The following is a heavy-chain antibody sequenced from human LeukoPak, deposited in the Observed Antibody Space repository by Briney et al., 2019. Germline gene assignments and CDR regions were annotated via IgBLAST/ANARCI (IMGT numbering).Heavy chain of an antibody. V-gene: IGHV4-59*01. D-gene: IGHD3-9*01. CDR1: GGSISSYY. CDR3: ARGEAQLRYFDWSYWYFDL. CDR2: IYYSGST. J-gene: IGHJ2*01. Sequence: SETLSLTCTVSGGSISSYYWSWIRQPPGKGLEWIGYIYYSGSTNYNPSLKSRVTISVDTSKNQFSLKLSSVTAADTAVYYCARGEAQLRYFDWSYWYFDLWGRGTLVTVSS.